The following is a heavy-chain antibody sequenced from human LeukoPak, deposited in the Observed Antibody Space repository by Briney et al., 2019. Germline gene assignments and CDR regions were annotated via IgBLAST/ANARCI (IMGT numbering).Heavy chain of an antibody. CDR3: ARDPYGSGSYYNSLFEY. D-gene: IGHD3-10*01. J-gene: IGHJ4*02. CDR1: GYTLTSYG. Sequence: ASVKVSCKASGYTLTSYGISWVRQAPGQGLEWMGWISAYNGNTNYAQKLQGRVTMTTDTSTSTAYMELRSLRSDDTAVCYCARDPYGSGSYYNSLFEYWGQGTLVTVSS. V-gene: IGHV1-18*04. CDR2: ISAYNGNT.